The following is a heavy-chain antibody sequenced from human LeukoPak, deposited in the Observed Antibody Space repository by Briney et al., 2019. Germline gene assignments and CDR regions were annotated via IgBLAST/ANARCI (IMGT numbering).Heavy chain of an antibody. CDR1: GFTFSSFA. D-gene: IGHD2-2*01. CDR2: ISDNGGST. CDR3: ARYCISTSCYGRDYYYGMDV. J-gene: IGHJ6*02. V-gene: IGHV3-23*01. Sequence: PGGSLRLSCAASGFTFSSFAMSWVRQAPGKGLEWVSAISDNGGSTYYADSVKGRFTISRDNSKNTLYLQVNSLRAEDTAVYYCARYCISTSCYGRDYYYGMDVWGQGTTVTVSS.